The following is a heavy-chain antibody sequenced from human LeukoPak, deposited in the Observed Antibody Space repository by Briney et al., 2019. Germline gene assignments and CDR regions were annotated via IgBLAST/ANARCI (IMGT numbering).Heavy chain of an antibody. CDR1: KFTFSDYS. D-gene: IGHD3-3*01. V-gene: IGHV3-21*04. J-gene: IGHJ4*02. CDR2: ISSIRNYI. CDR3: ARDGPHYDFWSGPAY. Sequence: GGSLRLSCAASKFTFSDYSMSWVRQAPGKGLEWVSSISSIRNYIYYADSVKGRFTVSRDNAKNSLYLQMDSLRAEDTAVYYCARDGPHYDFWSGPAYWGQGTLVTVSS.